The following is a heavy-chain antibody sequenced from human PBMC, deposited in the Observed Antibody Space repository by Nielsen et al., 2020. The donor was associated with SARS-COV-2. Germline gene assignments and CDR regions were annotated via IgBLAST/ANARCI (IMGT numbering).Heavy chain of an antibody. D-gene: IGHD2-2*01. Sequence: GGSLRLSCAASGFTFSSYEMNWVRQAPGKGLEWVSYISSSGSTIYYADSVKGRFTISRDNAKNSLYLQMNSLRAEDTAVYYCASSTSTYYYYYYGMDVWGQGTTVTVSS. CDR2: ISSSGSTI. V-gene: IGHV3-48*03. CDR3: ASSTSTYYYYYYGMDV. CDR1: GFTFSSYE. J-gene: IGHJ6*02.